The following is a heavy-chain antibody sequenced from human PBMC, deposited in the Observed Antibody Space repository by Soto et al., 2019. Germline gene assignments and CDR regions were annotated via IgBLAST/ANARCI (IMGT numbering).Heavy chain of an antibody. CDR1: GGSISSSSYY. V-gene: IGHV4-39*01. Sequence: PSETLSLTCTVSGGSISSSSYYWGWIRRPPGKGLEWIGSIYYSGSTYYNPSLKSRVTISVDTSKNQFSLKLSSVTAADTAVYYCARIPPTYYYDSSGYYIDYWGQGTLVTVSS. CDR2: IYYSGST. CDR3: ARIPPTYYYDSSGYYIDY. J-gene: IGHJ4*02. D-gene: IGHD3-22*01.